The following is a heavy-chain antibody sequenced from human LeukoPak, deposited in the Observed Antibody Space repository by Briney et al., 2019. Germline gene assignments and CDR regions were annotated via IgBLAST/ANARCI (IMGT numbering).Heavy chain of an antibody. CDR2: IYHSGST. D-gene: IGHD6-13*01. J-gene: IGHJ4*02. Sequence: SETLSLTCTVSGGSISSGGYYWSWIRQPPGKGLEWIGYIYHSGSTYYNPSLKSRVTISVDRSKNQFSLKLSSVTAADTAVYYCARVSAAAGNPLFDYWGQGTLVTVSS. CDR1: GGSISSGGYY. V-gene: IGHV4-30-2*01. CDR3: ARVSAAAGNPLFDY.